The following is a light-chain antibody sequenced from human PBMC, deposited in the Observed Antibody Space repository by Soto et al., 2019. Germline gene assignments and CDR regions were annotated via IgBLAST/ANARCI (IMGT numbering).Light chain of an antibody. Sequence: EMVLTQSPGTLSSSPGERATLSCRASQSLNSFYVAWYQHKPGQAPRLLIYGASNRATGIPDRFSGSGSGTDFTLTNSRLEPDDCVLYYCLQYDKSPRTFGQGTKVELK. CDR1: QSLNSFY. J-gene: IGKJ1*01. V-gene: IGKV3-20*01. CDR3: LQYDKSPRT. CDR2: GAS.